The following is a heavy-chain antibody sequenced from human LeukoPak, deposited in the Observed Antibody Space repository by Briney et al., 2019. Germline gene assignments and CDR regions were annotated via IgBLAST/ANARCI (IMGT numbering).Heavy chain of an antibody. CDR3: AKALWFGELPLDY. CDR1: GFTFSSYA. Sequence: GGSLRLSCAASGFTFSSYAMSWVRQAPGKGLEWVSAISGSGGSKYYADSVKGRFTISRDNSKNTLYLQMNSLRAEDTAVYYCAKALWFGELPLDYWGQGTLVTVSS. V-gene: IGHV3-23*01. D-gene: IGHD3-10*01. CDR2: ISGSGGSK. J-gene: IGHJ4*02.